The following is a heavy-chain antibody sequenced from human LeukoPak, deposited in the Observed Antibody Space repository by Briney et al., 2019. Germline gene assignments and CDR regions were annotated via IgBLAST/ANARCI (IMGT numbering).Heavy chain of an antibody. D-gene: IGHD2/OR15-2a*01. CDR2: INHSGST. J-gene: IGHJ4*02. V-gene: IGHV4-34*01. CDR1: GGSFSGYY. CDR3: ARLLAHDYFDY. Sequence: SETLSLTCAVYGGSFSGYYWNWIRQPPGKGLEWIGEINHSGSTNYNPSLKSRVTISVDTSKNQFSLKLISVTGADTAVYYCARLLAHDYFDYWGQGTLVTVSS.